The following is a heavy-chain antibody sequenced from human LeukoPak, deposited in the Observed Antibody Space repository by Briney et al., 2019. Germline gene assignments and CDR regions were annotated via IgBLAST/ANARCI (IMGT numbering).Heavy chain of an antibody. CDR1: GGSISTYY. Sequence: PSETLSLTCTVSGGSISTYYWTWIRQPPGKGLEWMGYIYHRGSANYNPSLKSRLSISVDTSKNQLSLTLSSVTAADTALYYCVRVHSHTLWYFDLWGRGTLVTVSS. CDR3: VRVHSHTLWYFDL. V-gene: IGHV4-59*01. CDR2: IYHRGSA. J-gene: IGHJ2*01. D-gene: IGHD5-18*01.